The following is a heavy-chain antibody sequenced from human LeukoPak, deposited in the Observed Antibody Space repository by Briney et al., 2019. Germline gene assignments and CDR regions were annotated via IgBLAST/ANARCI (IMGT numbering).Heavy chain of an antibody. CDR1: GFTFSSYG. CDR3: AKELRFLEWLSNYYFDY. J-gene: IGHJ4*02. D-gene: IGHD3-3*01. CDR2: ISYDGSNK. V-gene: IGHV3-30*18. Sequence: RSLRLSCAASGFTFSSYGMHWVRQAPGKGLEWVAVISYDGSNKYYADSVKGRFTISRDNSKNTLYLQMNSLRAEDTAVYYCAKELRFLEWLSNYYFDYWGQGTLVTVSS.